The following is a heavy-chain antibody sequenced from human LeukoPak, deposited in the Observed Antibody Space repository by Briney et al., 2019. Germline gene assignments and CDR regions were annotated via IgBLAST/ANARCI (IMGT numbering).Heavy chain of an antibody. CDR3: ARDAAGKGHNWFDP. J-gene: IGHJ5*02. CDR2: IYYSGST. Sequence: SETLSLTCTVTGGSISSYYWSWIRQPPGKGLEWIGYIYYSGSTNYNPSLKSRVTISVDTSKNQFSQKLSSVTAADTAVYYCARDAAGKGHNWFDPWGQGTLVTVSS. CDR1: GGSISSYY. V-gene: IGHV4-59*01. D-gene: IGHD6-13*01.